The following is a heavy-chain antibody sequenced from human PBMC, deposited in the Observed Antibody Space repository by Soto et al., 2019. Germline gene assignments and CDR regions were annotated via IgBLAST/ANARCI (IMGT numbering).Heavy chain of an antibody. D-gene: IGHD2-15*01. V-gene: IGHV3-30-3*01. J-gene: IGHJ6*02. CDR2: ISYDGSNK. CDR3: ARDRVGCSGGSCYVHYYYGMDV. CDR1: GFNFSSYA. Sequence: QVQLVESGGGVVQPGRSLRLSCAASGFNFSSYAMHWVSQAPGKGLEWVAVISYDGSNKYYADSVKGRFTISRDNSKNTLYLQMTSLRAEDTAVYYCARDRVGCSGGSCYVHYYYGMDVWGQGTTVTVSS.